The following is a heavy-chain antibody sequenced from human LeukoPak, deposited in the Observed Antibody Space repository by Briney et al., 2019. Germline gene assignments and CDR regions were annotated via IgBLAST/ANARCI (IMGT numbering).Heavy chain of an antibody. V-gene: IGHV3-43*01. D-gene: IGHD1-26*01. CDR3: AKEAGATGDFDY. J-gene: IGHJ4*02. CDR1: GFTFDDYT. Sequence: EGSLRLSCAASGFTFDDYTMHWVRQAPGKGLEWVSLISWDGGSTYYADSVKGRFTISRDNSKNSLYLQMNSLRTEDTALYYCAKEAGATGDFDYWGQGTLVTVSS. CDR2: ISWDGGST.